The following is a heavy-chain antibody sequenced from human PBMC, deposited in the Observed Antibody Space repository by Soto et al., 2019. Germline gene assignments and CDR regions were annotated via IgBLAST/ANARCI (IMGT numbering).Heavy chain of an antibody. CDR2: ISSSSSYI. V-gene: IGHV3-21*01. D-gene: IGHD5-18*01. Sequence: KPGGSVRLSCAASGFTFSSYSMNWVRQAPGKGLEWVSSISSSSSYIYYADSVKGRFTISRDNAKNSLYLQMNSLRAEDTAVYYCARDQFMVTGYYYYYGMDVWGQGTTVTVSS. CDR3: ARDQFMVTGYYYYYGMDV. J-gene: IGHJ6*02. CDR1: GFTFSSYS.